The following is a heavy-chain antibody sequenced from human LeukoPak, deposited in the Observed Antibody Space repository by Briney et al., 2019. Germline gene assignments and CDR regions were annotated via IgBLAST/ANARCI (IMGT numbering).Heavy chain of an antibody. D-gene: IGHD3-9*01. J-gene: IGHJ4*02. CDR3: ASAYYDILTGPDY. Sequence: PGGSLSLSCAASGFTFSSYGMHWVRQAPGKGLEWVAFIRYDGSNKYYADSVKGRFTISRDNSKNTLYLQMNSLRAEDTAVYYCASAYYDILTGPDYWGQGTLVTVSS. V-gene: IGHV3-30*02. CDR1: GFTFSSYG. CDR2: IRYDGSNK.